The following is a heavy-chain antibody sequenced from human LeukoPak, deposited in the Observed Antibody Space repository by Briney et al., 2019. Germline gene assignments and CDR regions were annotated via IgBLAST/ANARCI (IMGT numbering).Heavy chain of an antibody. CDR2: IYYSGST. CDR3: ARTRRDGYNHRGLWLD. J-gene: IGHJ4*02. CDR1: GGSISGYY. Sequence: SETLSLTCTVSGGSISGYYWSWIRQPPGKGLEWIGYIYYSGSTNYNPSLKSRVTISVDTSKNQFSLKLSSVTAADTAVYYCARTRRDGYNHRGLWLDWGQGTLVTVSS. D-gene: IGHD5-24*01. V-gene: IGHV4-59*01.